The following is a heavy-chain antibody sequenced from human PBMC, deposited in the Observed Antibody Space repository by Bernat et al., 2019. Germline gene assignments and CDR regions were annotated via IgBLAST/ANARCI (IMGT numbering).Heavy chain of an antibody. CDR1: GFTVSSNY. D-gene: IGHD1-26*01. V-gene: IGHV3-53*01. CDR3: ARGGVGATRRGAFDI. J-gene: IGHJ3*02. Sequence: EVQLVESGGGLIQPGGSLRLSCAAPGFTVSSNYMSWVRQAPGKGREGVPVIYSGGSPYYADSVKGRFTISRDNSKNTLYLQMNSLRAEDTAVYYCARGGVGATRRGAFDIWGQGTMVTVSS. CDR2: IYSGGSP.